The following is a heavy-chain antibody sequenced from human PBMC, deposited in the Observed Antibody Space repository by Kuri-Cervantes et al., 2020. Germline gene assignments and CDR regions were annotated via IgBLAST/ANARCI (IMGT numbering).Heavy chain of an antibody. CDR2: IGTAGDT. CDR3: AGSEIAVAPTDYYGMDV. D-gene: IGHD6-19*01. CDR1: GFTFSSYD. J-gene: IGHJ6*02. Sequence: GGSLRLSCAASGFTFSSYDMHWVHQATGKGLEWVSAIGTAGDTYYPGSVKGRFTISRENAKNSLYLQMNSLRAGDTAVYYCAGSEIAVAPTDYYGMDVWGQGTTVTVSS. V-gene: IGHV3-13*01.